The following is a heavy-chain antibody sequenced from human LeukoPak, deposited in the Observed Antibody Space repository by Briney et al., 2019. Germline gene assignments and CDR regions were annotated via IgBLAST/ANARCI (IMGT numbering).Heavy chain of an antibody. V-gene: IGHV1-69*13. Sequence: SVKVSFKGSGGTFSNYAISWVRQPPGQGLEWMGGIIPIFGTANYSQKFQGRVTINADESTNTAYMELSRLRSEDTAVYYCARDDSAPGGTPKIDAFDIWGQGTMVTVSS. D-gene: IGHD2-15*01. CDR3: ARDDSAPGGTPKIDAFDI. J-gene: IGHJ3*02. CDR2: IIPIFGTA. CDR1: GGTFSNYA.